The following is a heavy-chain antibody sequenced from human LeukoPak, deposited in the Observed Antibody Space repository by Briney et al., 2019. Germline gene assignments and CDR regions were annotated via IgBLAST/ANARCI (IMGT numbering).Heavy chain of an antibody. CDR1: GFTFSSYA. CDR3: AREGDEVGYNYFDY. D-gene: IGHD5-24*01. V-gene: IGHV3-30-3*01. J-gene: IGHJ4*02. CDR2: ISYDGSNK. Sequence: GGSLRLSCAASGFTFSSYAMHWVRQAPGKGLEWVAVISYDGSNKYYADSVKGRFTISRDNSKNTLYLQMNSLRAEDTAVYYCAREGDEVGYNYFDYWGQGTLVTVSS.